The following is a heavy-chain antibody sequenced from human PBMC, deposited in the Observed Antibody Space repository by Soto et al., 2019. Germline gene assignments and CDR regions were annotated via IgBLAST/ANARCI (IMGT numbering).Heavy chain of an antibody. CDR3: ARIAAAGTSVDY. D-gene: IGHD6-13*01. J-gene: IGHJ4*02. CDR2: IYHSEST. CDR1: GVSISSGDYC. Sequence: SETLSLTCTVSGVSISSGDYCWRWLRQPPGKGLEWIGEIYHSESTNYNPSLKSRVTISVDKSKNQFSLKLSSVAAADTAVYYCARIAAAGTSVDYWGQGTLVTVSS. V-gene: IGHV4-4*02.